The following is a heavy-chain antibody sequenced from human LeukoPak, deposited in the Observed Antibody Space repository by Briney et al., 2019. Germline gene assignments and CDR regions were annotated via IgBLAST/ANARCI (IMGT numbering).Heavy chain of an antibody. D-gene: IGHD5-12*01. Sequence: GGSLRLSCAASGFTFSSYSMNWVRQAPGKGLEWVSYISSSSSTIYYADSVKGRFTISRDNAKNSLYLQMSSLRAEDTAVYYCANSGGGYDTGLDYWGQGTLVTVSS. CDR1: GFTFSSYS. CDR3: ANSGGGYDTGLDY. CDR2: ISSSSSTI. V-gene: IGHV3-48*04. J-gene: IGHJ4*02.